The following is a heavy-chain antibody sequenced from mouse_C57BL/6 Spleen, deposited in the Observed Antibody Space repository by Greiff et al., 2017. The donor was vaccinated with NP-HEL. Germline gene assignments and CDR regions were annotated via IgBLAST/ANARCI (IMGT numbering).Heavy chain of an antibody. J-gene: IGHJ1*03. CDR2: IDPENGDT. CDR3: TTDGNYLDWYFDV. Sequence: EVKLMESGAELVRPGASVKLSCTASGFNIKDDYMHWVKQRPEQGLEWIGWIDPENGDTEYASKFQGKATITADTSSNTAYLQLSSLTSEDTAVYYCTTDGNYLDWYFDVWGTGTTVTVSS. V-gene: IGHV14-4*01. D-gene: IGHD2-1*01. CDR1: GFNIKDDY.